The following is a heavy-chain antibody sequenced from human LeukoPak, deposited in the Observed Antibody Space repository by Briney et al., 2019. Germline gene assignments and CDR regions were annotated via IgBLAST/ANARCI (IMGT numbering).Heavy chain of an antibody. J-gene: IGHJ2*01. D-gene: IGHD1-7*01. Sequence: PGGSLRLSCAPPGFTFSSYAMTWVRQAPGKGLEWVSALSASGTATYYADSVQGRFSISRDNSKNTLFLQMNSLSAEDTAIYYCARYLNSASWYFDLWGRGTLVTVSS. CDR3: ARYLNSASWYFDL. CDR1: GFTFSSYA. V-gene: IGHV3-23*01. CDR2: LSASGTAT.